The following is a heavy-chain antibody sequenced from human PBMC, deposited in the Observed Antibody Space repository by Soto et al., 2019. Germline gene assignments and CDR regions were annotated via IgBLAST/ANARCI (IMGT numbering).Heavy chain of an antibody. D-gene: IGHD6-6*01. CDR3: ARFRYSSPYHYYYYGMDV. J-gene: IGHJ6*02. V-gene: IGHV1-69*06. Sequence: QVQLVQSGAEVKKPGSSVKVSCKASGGTFSSYAISWVRQAPGQGLEWMGGIIPIFGTANYAQKFQGRVTITADKSTSTAYMELSSLRSEDTAVYYCARFRYSSPYHYYYYGMDVWGQGTTVTVSS. CDR1: GGTFSSYA. CDR2: IIPIFGTA.